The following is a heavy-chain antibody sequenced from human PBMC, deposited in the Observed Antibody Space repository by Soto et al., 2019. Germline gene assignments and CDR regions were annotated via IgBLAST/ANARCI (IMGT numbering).Heavy chain of an antibody. CDR3: ARDWRFRSGVDY. CDR2: ISAGGDVT. J-gene: IGHJ4*02. CDR1: GFTFTTYF. D-gene: IGHD3-3*01. Sequence: QVQLVQSGAEVKKPGASVTISCKASGFTFTTYFMHWLRQAPGQGLEGMGVISAGGDVTSYAKKFQGRVTGTKDTSTTTVYMDLSSLRSDDTAVYYCARDWRFRSGVDYWGQGTLVTVSS. V-gene: IGHV1-46*01.